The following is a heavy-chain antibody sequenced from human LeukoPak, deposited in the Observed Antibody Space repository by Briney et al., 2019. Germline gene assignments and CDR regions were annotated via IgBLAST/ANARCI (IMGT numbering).Heavy chain of an antibody. V-gene: IGHV1-69*05. CDR2: IIPIIGTA. CDR3: ARDSDSPYYDSSGYYFPRTFDY. Sequence: ASVKVSCKASGGTFSSYAISWVRQAPGQGLEWMGGIIPIIGTANYAQKFQGRVTITTDESTSTAYMELSSLRSEDTAVYYCARDSDSPYYDSSGYYFPRTFDYWGQGTLVTASS. J-gene: IGHJ4*02. D-gene: IGHD3-22*01. CDR1: GGTFSSYA.